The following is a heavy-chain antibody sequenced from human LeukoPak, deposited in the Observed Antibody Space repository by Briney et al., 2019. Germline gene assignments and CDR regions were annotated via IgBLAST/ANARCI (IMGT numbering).Heavy chain of an antibody. D-gene: IGHD3-3*01. Sequence: ASVKVSCKASGYTFTSYDINWVRQATGQGIEWMGWMNPNSGNTGYAQKFQGRVTMTRNTSISTAYMELSSLRSEDTAVYYCARGLKSNGHTSLPAVRSLAPYAKNSRNYYYYMDVWGKGTTVTVSS. V-gene: IGHV1-8*01. CDR2: MNPNSGNT. CDR1: GYTFTSYD. CDR3: ARGLKSNGHTSLPAVRSLAPYAKNSRNYYYYMDV. J-gene: IGHJ6*03.